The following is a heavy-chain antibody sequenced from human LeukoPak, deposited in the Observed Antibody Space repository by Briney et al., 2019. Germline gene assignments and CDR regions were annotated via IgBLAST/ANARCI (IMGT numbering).Heavy chain of an antibody. CDR2: ISGSGGST. Sequence: GGSLRLSCAASGFTFSSYALSWVRQAPGKGLEWVSDISGSGGSTYYADSVKGRFTISRDNSKNTLYLQMNSLRAEDTAVYYCAARYDYVWGSYGDYWGQGTLVTVSS. CDR3: AARYDYVWGSYGDY. V-gene: IGHV3-23*01. CDR1: GFTFSSYA. J-gene: IGHJ4*02. D-gene: IGHD3-16*01.